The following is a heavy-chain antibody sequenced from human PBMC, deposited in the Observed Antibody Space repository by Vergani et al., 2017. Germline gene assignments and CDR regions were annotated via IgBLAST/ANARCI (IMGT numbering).Heavy chain of an antibody. CDR1: GFTLNTYG. D-gene: IGHD3-3*01. Sequence: QEQLVVSGGTLVKPGGSLRLSCTLSGFTLNTYGIHWVRQAPGKGLEWVSFIRYDGSSEYYGDSVKVRFTISRDKSQNTVNLQMNSLRTEDTAVYFCARFSRPYYDFWSGYYVTDYYYMDVWGKGTTVTVSS. J-gene: IGHJ6*03. CDR3: ARFSRPYYDFWSGYYVTDYYYMDV. V-gene: IGHV3-30*02. CDR2: IRYDGSSE.